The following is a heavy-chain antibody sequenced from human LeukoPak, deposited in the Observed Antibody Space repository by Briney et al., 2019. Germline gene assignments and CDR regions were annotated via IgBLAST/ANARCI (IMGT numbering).Heavy chain of an antibody. Sequence: GGSLRLSCAASGFTFSSYEMNWVRQAPGKGLEWVSYISSSGSTIYYADSVKGRFTISRDNSKNTLYLQMNSLRAEDTAVYYCAKGGYYYDSSGYYSYFQHWGQGTLVTVSS. V-gene: IGHV3-48*03. D-gene: IGHD3-22*01. CDR1: GFTFSSYE. CDR2: ISSSGSTI. J-gene: IGHJ1*01. CDR3: AKGGYYYDSSGYYSYFQH.